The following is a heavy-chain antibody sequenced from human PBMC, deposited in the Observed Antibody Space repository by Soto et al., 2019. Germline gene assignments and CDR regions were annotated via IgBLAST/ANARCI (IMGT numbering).Heavy chain of an antibody. D-gene: IGHD2-2*01. Sequence: QVQLQESGPGLVKPSQTLSLTCTVSGGSISSGGYYWSWIRQHPGKGLEWIGYIYYSGSTYYNPSLKSRVTISVDTSKNQFSLKLSSVTAADTAVYYCARAAGYCSSTSCPYYFDYWGQGTLVTVSS. CDR1: GGSISSGGYY. CDR3: ARAAGYCSSTSCPYYFDY. CDR2: IYYSGST. V-gene: IGHV4-31*03. J-gene: IGHJ4*02.